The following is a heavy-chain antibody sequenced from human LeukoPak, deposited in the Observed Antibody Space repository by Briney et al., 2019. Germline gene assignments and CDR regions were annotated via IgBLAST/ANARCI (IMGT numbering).Heavy chain of an antibody. CDR1: GGSISSGSYY. J-gene: IGHJ5*02. CDR3: ARDRYYDYVWGSYRPYNWFDP. V-gene: IGHV4-61*02. CDR2: IYTSGST. Sequence: SETLSLTCTVSGGSISSGSYYWSWIRQPAGKGLEWIGRIYTSGSTNYNPSLKSRVTISVDTSKNQFSLKLSSVTAADTAVYYCARDRYYDYVWGSYRPYNWFDPWGQGTLVTVSS. D-gene: IGHD3-16*02.